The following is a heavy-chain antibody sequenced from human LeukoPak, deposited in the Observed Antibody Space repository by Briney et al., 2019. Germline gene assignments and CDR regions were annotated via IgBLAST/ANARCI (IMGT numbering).Heavy chain of an antibody. D-gene: IGHD1-26*01. V-gene: IGHV3-11*04. J-gene: IGHJ4*02. Sequence: GGSLRLSCAASGFTVSSNYMSWVRQAPGKGLEWVSYISSSGSTIYYADSVKGRFTISRDNAKNSLYLQMNSLRAEDTAVYYCARDPSGSYYVDYWGQGTLVTVSS. CDR2: ISSSGSTI. CDR1: GFTVSSNY. CDR3: ARDPSGSYYVDY.